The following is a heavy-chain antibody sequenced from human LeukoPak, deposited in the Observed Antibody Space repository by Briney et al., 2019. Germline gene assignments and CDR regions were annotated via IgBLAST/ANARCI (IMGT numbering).Heavy chain of an antibody. CDR3: AIPDPNYDFWSGPFDY. Sequence: SVKVSCKASGGTFSSYAISWVRQAPGQGLEWMGGIIPIFGTANHAQKFQGRVTITADESTSTAYMELSSLRSEDTAVYYCAIPDPNYDFWSGPFDYWGQGTLVTVSS. CDR2: IIPIFGTA. CDR1: GGTFSSYA. D-gene: IGHD3-3*01. J-gene: IGHJ4*02. V-gene: IGHV1-69*13.